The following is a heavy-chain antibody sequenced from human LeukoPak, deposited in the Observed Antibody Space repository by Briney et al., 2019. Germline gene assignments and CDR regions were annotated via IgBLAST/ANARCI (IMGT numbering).Heavy chain of an antibody. CDR1: GYTFTGYY. Sequence: ASVKVSCTASGYTFTGYYMHLVRQAPGQGLEWMGWINPNSGGTNYAQKFQGRVTMTRETSISTAYMELSRLRSDDTAVYYCARDRITIFGVVIRNYFDYWGQGTLVTVSS. CDR2: INPNSGGT. J-gene: IGHJ4*02. CDR3: ARDRITIFGVVIRNYFDY. D-gene: IGHD3-3*01. V-gene: IGHV1-2*02.